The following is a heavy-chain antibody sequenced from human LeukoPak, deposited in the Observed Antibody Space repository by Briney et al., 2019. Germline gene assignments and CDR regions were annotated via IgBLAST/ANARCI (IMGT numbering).Heavy chain of an antibody. J-gene: IGHJ5*02. Sequence: ASVKVSCKASGYTFTGYYMHWVRQAPGQGLEWMGWINPNSGGTNYAQKFQGRVTMTRDTSISTAYMELSRLRSDDTAVYYCARDDGMGTVRGHVWSDPWGQGTLVTVSS. CDR1: GYTFTGYY. CDR2: INPNSGGT. D-gene: IGHD3-10*01. V-gene: IGHV1-2*02. CDR3: ARDDGMGTVRGHVWSDP.